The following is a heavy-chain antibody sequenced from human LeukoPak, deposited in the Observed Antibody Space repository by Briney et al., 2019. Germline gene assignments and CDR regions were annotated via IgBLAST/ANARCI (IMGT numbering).Heavy chain of an antibody. CDR2: ISSSSSTI. Sequence: GGSLRLSCAASGFTFSSYSMNWVRQAPGKGLEWVSCISSSSSTIYYADSVKGRFIISRDNAKNTLYLEMNSLRAEDTAVYYCAKTGIASSWYDASDWGQGTLVTVSS. V-gene: IGHV3-48*04. D-gene: IGHD6-13*01. J-gene: IGHJ4*02. CDR3: AKTGIASSWYDASD. CDR1: GFTFSSYS.